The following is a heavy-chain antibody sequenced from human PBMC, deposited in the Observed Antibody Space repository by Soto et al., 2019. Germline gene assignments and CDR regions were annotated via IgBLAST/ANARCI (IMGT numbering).Heavy chain of an antibody. CDR1: GFTFSRYG. J-gene: IGHJ3*02. Sequence: QVQLVESGGGVVQPGRARRLSCAASGFTFSRYGMHWVRQATGKGLEWVAVISYDGSNKYYADAVKGRFTISRDNSKNTLYLQMSSLRAEDTAVYYCAKGSYKGGAFDIWGQGTMVTVSS. CDR3: AKGSYKGGAFDI. V-gene: IGHV3-30*18. D-gene: IGHD1-20*01. CDR2: ISYDGSNK.